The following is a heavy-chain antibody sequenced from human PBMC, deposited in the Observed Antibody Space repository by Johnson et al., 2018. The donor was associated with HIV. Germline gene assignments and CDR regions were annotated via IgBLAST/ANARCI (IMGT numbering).Heavy chain of an antibody. CDR2: ISYDGSNK. J-gene: IGHJ3*02. CDR1: GFTFSSYG. V-gene: IGHV3-30*18. CDR3: AKGRWELLAGAFDI. Sequence: QMQLVESGGCVVQPGRSLRLSCAASGFTFSSYGMHWVRQAPGKGLEWVAVISYDGSNKYYADSVKGRFTISRDNSKNTLYVQMNSLRAEDTAAYYCAKGRWELLAGAFDIWGQGTMVTVSS. D-gene: IGHD1-26*01.